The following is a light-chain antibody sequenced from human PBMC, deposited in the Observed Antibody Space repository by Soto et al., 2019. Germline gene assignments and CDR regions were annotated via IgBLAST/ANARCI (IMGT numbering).Light chain of an antibody. V-gene: IGLV1-40*01. CDR1: SSNIGAPYD. CDR2: GNM. Sequence: QSVLTQPPSVSGAPGQTVIISCSGSSSNIGAPYDVNWYRQLPGTAPKLLIYGNMNRPSGVPDRFSGSKSGTSASLAITGLQAEVEADYYCQSYDSSLSGYVFGTGTKLTVL. J-gene: IGLJ1*01. CDR3: QSYDSSLSGYV.